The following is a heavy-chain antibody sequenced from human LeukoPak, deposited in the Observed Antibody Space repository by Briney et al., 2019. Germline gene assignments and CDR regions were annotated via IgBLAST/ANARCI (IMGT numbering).Heavy chain of an antibody. Sequence: GASLKISCKGSGYSFTSYWIGWVRQMPGKGLEWMGIIYPGDSDTRYSPSFQGQVTISADKSISTAYLQWSSLKASDTAMYYCARHQGSYYYDSSGYYLAHAFDIWGQGTMVTVSS. CDR1: GYSFTSYW. D-gene: IGHD3-22*01. J-gene: IGHJ3*02. V-gene: IGHV5-51*01. CDR2: IYPGDSDT. CDR3: ARHQGSYYYDSSGYYLAHAFDI.